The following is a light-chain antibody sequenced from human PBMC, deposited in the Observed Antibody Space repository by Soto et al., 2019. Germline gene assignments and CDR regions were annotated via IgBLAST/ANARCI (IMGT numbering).Light chain of an antibody. Sequence: EIVRRQSPATLSVSPGERATLSCRASQSVSSNLAWYQQKPGQAPRLLIYGASTRATGIPARFSGSGSGTEFTLTISSLQSEDFAVYYCQQYNNWRTFGQGTKVDI. CDR3: QQYNNWRT. CDR1: QSVSSN. CDR2: GAS. J-gene: IGKJ1*01. V-gene: IGKV3-15*01.